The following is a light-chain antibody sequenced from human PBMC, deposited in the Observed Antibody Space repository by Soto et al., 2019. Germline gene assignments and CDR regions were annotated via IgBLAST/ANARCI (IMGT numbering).Light chain of an antibody. CDR1: QTLLDSNDGDTY. CDR2: TVS. V-gene: IGKV2-40*01. CDR3: LQRRESLT. Sequence: EIVMTQTPLSLPVTPGEPASISCRSSQTLLDSNDGDTYLDWFLQKPGKSPQLLIYTVSYRASAAAGMCGGSGAGTDFTLKSSRVEAEDVGVYYCLQRRESLTCGQGTRLEIK. J-gene: IGKJ5*01.